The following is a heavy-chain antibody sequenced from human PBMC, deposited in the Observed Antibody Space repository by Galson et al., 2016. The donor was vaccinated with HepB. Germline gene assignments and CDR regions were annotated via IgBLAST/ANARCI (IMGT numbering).Heavy chain of an antibody. J-gene: IGHJ4*02. Sequence: SLRLSCAASGFTFSNAWMSWVRQAPGKGLEWVGRIRSKTDGGTTDYAAPVKGRFSISRDDSRSTLFLQMNSLKTEDTAVYSCTTEYAYCGGHCLSGQYYFEGRGQGALVPVSS. D-gene: IGHD2-21*02. CDR1: GFTFSNAW. CDR2: IRSKTDGGTT. V-gene: IGHV3-15*01. CDR3: TTEYAYCGGHCLSGQYYFEG.